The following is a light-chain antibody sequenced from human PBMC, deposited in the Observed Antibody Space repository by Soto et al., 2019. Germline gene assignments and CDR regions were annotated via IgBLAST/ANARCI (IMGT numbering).Light chain of an antibody. CDR3: NSYTGSGIV. Sequence: QSVLTQPASVSGSPGQSITISCTGTSSDVGGYNYVSWYQHHPGKAPKLMIYEVSNRPSGVSYRFSGSKSGNTASLTISGLQDEDDADYYCNSYTGSGIVFGTGTKVTVL. CDR2: EVS. CDR1: SSDVGGYNY. J-gene: IGLJ1*01. V-gene: IGLV2-14*01.